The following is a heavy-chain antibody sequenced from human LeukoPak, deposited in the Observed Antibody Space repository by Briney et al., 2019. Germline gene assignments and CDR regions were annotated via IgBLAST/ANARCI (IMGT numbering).Heavy chain of an antibody. D-gene: IGHD3-22*01. Sequence: GGSLRLSCAASGFTFSNAWMSWVRQAPGKGLEWVGRIKSKTDGGTTDYAAPVKGRFTISRDDSKNTLYLQMNSLKTEDTAVYYCTTDHYSGYYYDSSGYSGHDYWGQGTLVTVSS. V-gene: IGHV3-15*01. CDR2: IKSKTDGGTT. J-gene: IGHJ4*02. CDR3: TTDHYSGYYYDSSGYSGHDY. CDR1: GFTFSNAW.